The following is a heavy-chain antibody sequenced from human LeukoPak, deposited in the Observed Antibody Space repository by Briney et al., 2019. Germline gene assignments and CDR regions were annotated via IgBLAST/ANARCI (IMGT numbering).Heavy chain of an antibody. D-gene: IGHD6-13*01. CDR3: GRDRMGTSYSVSNLYS. Sequence: DGGLRLSCATSGFTFVDYGLSWLRQAPGKGLAWLSAINWNRGMTEHPDSVNGRFTISRDNAKNSLYLQMDSLRAEDTAFYYCGRDRMGTSYSVSNLYSWGQRRLVTVSS. CDR1: GFTFVDYG. V-gene: IGHV3-20*04. J-gene: IGHJ5*01. CDR2: INWNRGMT.